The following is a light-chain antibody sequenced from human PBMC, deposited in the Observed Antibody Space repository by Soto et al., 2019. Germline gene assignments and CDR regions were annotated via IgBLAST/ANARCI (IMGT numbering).Light chain of an antibody. J-gene: IGLJ1*01. CDR2: EVS. CDR1: SSDVGGYNY. Sequence: QSVLTQPASVSGSPGLSITISCTGTSSDVGGYNYVSWYQQHPGKAPKLMIYEVSNRPSGVSNRFSGSKSVNTASLNISGLQAEDEADYYCSSYTSSRTYVVGTGTKVAVL. CDR3: SSYTSSRTYV. V-gene: IGLV2-14*01.